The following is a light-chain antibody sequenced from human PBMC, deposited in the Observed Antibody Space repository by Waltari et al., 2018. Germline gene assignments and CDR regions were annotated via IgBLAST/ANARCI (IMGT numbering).Light chain of an antibody. Sequence: QSALTQPASVSGTPGQSITISCTGTTSDVGNYDLVSWYPQPPGKAPKLLICGVINRPSGVSSRFSGSKSGNTASLTISGLQAEDEADYYCCSYAGRGTYVFGSGTKVTV. CDR3: CSYAGRGTYV. J-gene: IGLJ1*01. CDR2: GVI. V-gene: IGLV2-23*02. CDR1: TSDVGNYDL.